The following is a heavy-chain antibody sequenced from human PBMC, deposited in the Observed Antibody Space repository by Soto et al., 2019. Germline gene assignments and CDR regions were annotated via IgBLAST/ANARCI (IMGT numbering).Heavy chain of an antibody. J-gene: IGHJ6*02. V-gene: IGHV4-59*01. CDR2: IYYSGST. Sequence: QVQLQESGPGLVKPSETLSLTCTVSGGSISSYYWSWIRQPPGKGLEWIGYIYYSGSTNYNPSLKSRVTISVDTSKNQFSLKLSSVTAADTAVYYCASMADAYYYGMDLWGQGTTVTVSS. CDR3: ASMADAYYYGMDL. D-gene: IGHD6-19*01. CDR1: GGSISSYY.